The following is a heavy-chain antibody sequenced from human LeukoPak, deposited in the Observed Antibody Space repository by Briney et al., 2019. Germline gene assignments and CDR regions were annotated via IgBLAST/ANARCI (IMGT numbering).Heavy chain of an antibody. D-gene: IGHD1-26*01. CDR1: GYTLTELS. CDR2: FDPEDGET. V-gene: IGHV1-24*01. Sequence: ASVKVSCKVSGYTLTELSMHWVRQAPGKGREWMGGFDPEDGETIYAQKFQGRVTMTEDTSTDTAYMELRSLRSEDTAVYSCATDPSGSYGETGGQGTLVTVSS. J-gene: IGHJ4*02. CDR3: ATDPSGSYGET.